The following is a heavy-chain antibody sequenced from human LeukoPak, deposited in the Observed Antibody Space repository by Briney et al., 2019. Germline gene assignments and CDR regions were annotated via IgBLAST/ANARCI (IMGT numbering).Heavy chain of an antibody. CDR2: VTNSGTT. Sequence: SETLSLTCNVSGESISSHYWSWTRQSPGKGLEWIGYVTNSGTTKFNPSVQSRVTITSDTSNNQSSLKLISVTAADTAVYYCASTLVPGVIAPFDYWGQGTLVIASS. J-gene: IGHJ4*02. V-gene: IGHV4-59*11. D-gene: IGHD3-10*01. CDR3: ASTLVPGVIAPFDY. CDR1: GESISSHY.